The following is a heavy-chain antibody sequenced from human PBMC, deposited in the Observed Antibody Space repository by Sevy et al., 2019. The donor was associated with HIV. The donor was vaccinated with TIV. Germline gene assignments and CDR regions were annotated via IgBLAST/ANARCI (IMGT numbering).Heavy chain of an antibody. J-gene: IGHJ6*02. V-gene: IGHV1-18*01. CDR2: ISAYNGNT. CDR3: ATGDIVVVPAARYYYGMDV. CDR1: GYTFTSYG. D-gene: IGHD2-2*01. Sequence: ASVKVSCKASGYTFTSYGISWVRQAPGQGLEWMGWISAYNGNTNYEQKLQGRVTMTTDTSTSTAYMELRSLRSDDTAVYYCATGDIVVVPAARYYYGMDVWGQGTTVTVSS.